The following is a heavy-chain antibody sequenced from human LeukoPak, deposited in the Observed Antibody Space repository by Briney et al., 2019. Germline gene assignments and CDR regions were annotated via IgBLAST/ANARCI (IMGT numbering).Heavy chain of an antibody. CDR3: ARASRYFDWLLSHFDY. CDR2: IKQDGSEN. Sequence: GGSLRLSCAASGFTFSAYWMNWVRQTPGKGLEWVANIKQDGSENYYVDSVKGRFTISRDNAKNSLYLQMNSLRAEDTAVYYCARASRYFDWLLSHFDYWGQGTLVTVSS. V-gene: IGHV3-7*01. J-gene: IGHJ4*02. CDR1: GFTFSAYW. D-gene: IGHD3-9*01.